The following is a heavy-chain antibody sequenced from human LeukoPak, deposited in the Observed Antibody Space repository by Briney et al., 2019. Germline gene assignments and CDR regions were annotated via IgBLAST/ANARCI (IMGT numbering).Heavy chain of an antibody. V-gene: IGHV3-11*01. CDR1: GFTFSDYY. CDR3: ARNSPDSRAAAEDYYYMDV. J-gene: IGHJ6*03. Sequence: PGGSLRLSCAASGFTFSDYYMGWIRQAPGKGLEWVSYISSSGSTIYYADSVKGRFTISRDNAKNSLYLQMNSLRAEDTAVYYCARNSPDSRAAAEDYYYMDVWGKGTTVTVSS. D-gene: IGHD6-13*01. CDR2: ISSSGSTI.